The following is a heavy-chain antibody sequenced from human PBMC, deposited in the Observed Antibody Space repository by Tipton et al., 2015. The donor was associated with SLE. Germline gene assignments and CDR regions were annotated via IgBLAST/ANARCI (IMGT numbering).Heavy chain of an antibody. CDR1: GFTFSSYG. CDR2: IWNNGSNK. Sequence: SLRLSCAASGFTFSSYGMHWVRQAQGTGLEWVAVIWNNGSNKYYEDSVKGRFTISRDNSKNTLHLQMNSLRAEDTAVYYCAKGPSSSWYCFDYWGQGTLVTVSS. CDR3: AKGPSSSWYCFDY. J-gene: IGHJ4*02. D-gene: IGHD6-13*01. V-gene: IGHV3-30*18.